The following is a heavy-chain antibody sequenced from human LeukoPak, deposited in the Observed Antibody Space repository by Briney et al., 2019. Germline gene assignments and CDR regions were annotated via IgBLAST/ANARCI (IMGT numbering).Heavy chain of an antibody. CDR2: IYYSGST. V-gene: IGHV4-30-4*08. CDR1: GGSISSGDYY. D-gene: IGHD5-24*01. CDR3: ARDGYNRIDY. J-gene: IGHJ4*02. Sequence: SETLSLTCTVSGGSISSGDYYLSWIRQPPGKGLEWIGYIYYSGSTYYNPSLKSRVTISVDTSKSQFSLKLSSVTAADTAVYYCARDGYNRIDYWGQGTLVTVSS.